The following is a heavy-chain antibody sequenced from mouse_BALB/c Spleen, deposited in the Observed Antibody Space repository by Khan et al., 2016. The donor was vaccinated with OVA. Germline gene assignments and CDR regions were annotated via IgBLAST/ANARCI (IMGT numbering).Heavy chain of an antibody. CDR1: GFTFSSYT. J-gene: IGHJ3*01. D-gene: IGHD2-1*01. CDR3: ARSNYGNFAY. CDR2: ISSGGDNT. Sequence: EVELVESGGGLVKPGGSLKLSCAASGFTFSSYTMSWIRQTPEKRLEWVATISSGGDNTYYPDSVKGRFTISRDNAKNNLFLQMRSLRSEDTALYYWARSNYGNFAYWGQGTLVTGSA. V-gene: IGHV5-9*03.